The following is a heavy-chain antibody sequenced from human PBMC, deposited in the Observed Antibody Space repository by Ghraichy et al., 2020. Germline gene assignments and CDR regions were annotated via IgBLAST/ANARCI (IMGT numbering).Heavy chain of an antibody. CDR1: GFTFSMYG. V-gene: IGHV3-30*03. CDR3: ARDLAAFSSGWSFSDAFDV. CDR2: VSYDGSNK. D-gene: IGHD6-19*01. J-gene: IGHJ3*01. Sequence: SLRLSCAASGFTFSMYGMHWVRQAPGKGLEWVADVSYDGSNKYYADSVKGRFTISRDNSKNTLNLQMNSLKVEDTAVYFCARDLAAFSSGWSFSDAFDVWGQGTMVTVSS.